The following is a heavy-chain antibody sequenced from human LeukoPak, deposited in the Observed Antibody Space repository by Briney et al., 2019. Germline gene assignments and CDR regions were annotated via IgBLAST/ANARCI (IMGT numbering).Heavy chain of an antibody. CDR2: IIGSGGST. CDR1: GFTFSSYA. D-gene: IGHD5-12*01. CDR3: TKCVWLRFRVFYGMDV. V-gene: IGHV3-23*01. Sequence: PGGSLRLSCAASGFTFSSYAMSWVRQAPGKGLEWGSAIIGSGGSTYYADSVKGRFTISRDNSKNTLYQQMNSLRAEDTAVYYCTKCVWLRFRVFYGMDVWGQGTTVTVYS. J-gene: IGHJ6*02.